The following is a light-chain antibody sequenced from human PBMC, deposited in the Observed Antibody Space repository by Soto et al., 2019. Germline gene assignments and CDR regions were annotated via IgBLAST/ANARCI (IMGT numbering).Light chain of an antibody. CDR2: ENN. J-gene: IGLJ2*01. CDR1: SSNIGNNY. Sequence: QSVLTQPPSVSAAPGQKVTISCSGSSSNIGNNYVSWYQQLPGTAPKLLIYENNKRPSGIPDRFSGSKSGTSATLGTTGLQTGDEADYYCGTWDSSLSAVVFGGGTKLT. V-gene: IGLV1-51*02. CDR3: GTWDSSLSAVV.